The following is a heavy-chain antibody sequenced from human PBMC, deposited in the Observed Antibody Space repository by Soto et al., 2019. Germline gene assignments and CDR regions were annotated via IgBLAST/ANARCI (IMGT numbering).Heavy chain of an antibody. J-gene: IGHJ5*02. V-gene: IGHV1-3*01. Sequence: QVQLVQSGAEVKKPGASVKVSCKASGYTFRSYAVQWVRQAPGQSLEWIGWIHAGNGDTKYSQKFHGRVTLTRDTSANTAYMDLSSLRSEDTAVYYCARVPRYTSDIVEVPAVMFDDWFVPWGQGTPVTVSS. CDR3: ARVPRYTSDIVEVPAVMFDDWFVP. D-gene: IGHD2-2*01. CDR1: GYTFRSYA. CDR2: IHAGNGDT.